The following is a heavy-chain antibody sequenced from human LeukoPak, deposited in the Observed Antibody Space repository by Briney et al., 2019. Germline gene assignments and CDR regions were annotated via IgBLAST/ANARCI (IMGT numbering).Heavy chain of an antibody. V-gene: IGHV4-34*01. CDR1: GGSFSGYY. D-gene: IGHD3-10*01. CDR3: ARGRYYGSGSYVPRYYFDY. J-gene: IGHJ4*02. Sequence: SETLSLTCAVYGGSFSGYYWSWIRQPPGKGLEGIGEINHSGSTTYNPSLQSRVTISVDTSKNQFSLKLSSVTAADTAVYYCARGRYYGSGSYVPRYYFDYWGQGTLVTVSS. CDR2: INHSGST.